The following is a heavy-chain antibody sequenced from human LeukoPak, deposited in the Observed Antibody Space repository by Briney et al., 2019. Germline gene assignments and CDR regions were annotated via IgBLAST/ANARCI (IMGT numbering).Heavy chain of an antibody. CDR2: IYHSGST. CDR1: GGSISSGGYS. V-gene: IGHV4-30-2*01. J-gene: IGHJ4*02. Sequence: SETLSLTCAVPGGSISSGGYSWSWIRQPPGKGLEWIGYIYHSGSTYYNPSLKSRVTISVDRSKNQFSLKLSSVTAADTAVYYCARTLGGCSSTSCYSEIYYFDYWGQGTLVTVSS. D-gene: IGHD2-2*02. CDR3: ARTLGGCSSTSCYSEIYYFDY.